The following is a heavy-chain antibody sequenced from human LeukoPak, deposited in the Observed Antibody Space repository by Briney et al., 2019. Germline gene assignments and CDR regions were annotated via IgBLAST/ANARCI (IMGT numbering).Heavy chain of an antibody. V-gene: IGHV3-48*03. J-gene: IGHJ4*02. D-gene: IGHD3-22*01. CDR2: ISSSGSTI. CDR1: GFTFSSYE. CDR3: TTDYATVYYDSSSFDY. Sequence: GGSLRLSCAASGFTFSSYEMNWVRQAPGKGLEWVSYISSSGSTIYYADSVKGRFTISRDNAKNSLYLQMNSLRAEDTAVYYCTTDYATVYYDSSSFDYWGQGTLVTVSS.